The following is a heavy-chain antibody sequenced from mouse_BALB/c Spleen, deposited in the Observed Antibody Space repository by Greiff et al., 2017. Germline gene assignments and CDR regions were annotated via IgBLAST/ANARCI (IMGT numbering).Heavy chain of an antibody. D-gene: IGHD3-1*01. Sequence: EVQVVESGGGLVKPGGSLKLSCAASGFTFSDYYMYWVRQTPEKRLEWVATISDGGSYTYYPDSVKGRFTISRDNAKNNLYLQMSSLKSEDTAMYYCARDRAGTLDYWGQGTTLTVSS. CDR1: GFTFSDYY. CDR2: ISDGGSYT. V-gene: IGHV5-4*02. J-gene: IGHJ2*01. CDR3: ARDRAGTLDY.